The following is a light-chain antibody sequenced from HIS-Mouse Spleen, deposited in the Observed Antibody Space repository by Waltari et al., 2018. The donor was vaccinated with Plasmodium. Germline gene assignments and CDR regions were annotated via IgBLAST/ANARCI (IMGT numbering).Light chain of an antibody. CDR2: AAS. Sequence: DIQMTQSPSSLSASVGVRVTITCRASQSISSYLNWYQQKPGKAPKLLIYAASSLQRGVPSRFSGSGSGTDFTLTISSLQPEDFAAYYCQQSYSTWTFGQGTKVEIK. J-gene: IGKJ1*01. CDR1: QSISSY. V-gene: IGKV1-39*01. CDR3: QQSYSTWT.